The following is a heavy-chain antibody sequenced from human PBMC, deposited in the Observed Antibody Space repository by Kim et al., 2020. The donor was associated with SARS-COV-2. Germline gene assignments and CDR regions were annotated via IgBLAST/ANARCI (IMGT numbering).Heavy chain of an antibody. D-gene: IGHD3-16*02. CDR3: ARGIWGTYRYTDY. CDR2: INTDTGNP. Sequence: ASVKVSCKASGYTFTNNAISWVRQAPGQGLEWMGWINTDTGNPTYAQAFTRRFVFSVDTSVTTAYLQISSLEAEDPALYYCARGIWGTYRYTDYWGQGT. CDR1: GYTFTNNA. V-gene: IGHV7-4-1*02. J-gene: IGHJ4*02.